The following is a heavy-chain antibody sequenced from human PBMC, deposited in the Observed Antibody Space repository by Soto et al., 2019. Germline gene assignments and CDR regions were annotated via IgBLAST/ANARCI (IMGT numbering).Heavy chain of an antibody. CDR1: GGSISSYY. CDR3: ARDPPSKGIAAAGYQSL. Sequence: SETLSLTCTVSGGSISSYYWSWIRQPPGKGLEWIGYIYYSGSTNYNPSLKSRVTISVDTSKNQFSLKLSSVTAADTAVYYCARDPPSKGIAAAGYQSLWGQGTLVTVLL. CDR2: IYYSGST. V-gene: IGHV4-59*01. D-gene: IGHD6-13*01. J-gene: IGHJ4*02.